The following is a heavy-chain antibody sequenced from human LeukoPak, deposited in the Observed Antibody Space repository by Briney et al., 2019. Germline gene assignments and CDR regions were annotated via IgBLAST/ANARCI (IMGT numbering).Heavy chain of an antibody. V-gene: IGHV4-34*01. CDR3: ARGRVNYDFWSGYYFYFDY. Sequence: SETLSLTCAVYGGSFSGYYWSWVRQPPGKGLEWIGEINHSGSTNYNPSLKSRVTISVDTSKNQFSLKLSSVTAADTAVYYCARGRVNYDFWSGYYFYFDYWGQGTLVTVSS. J-gene: IGHJ4*02. D-gene: IGHD3-3*01. CDR2: INHSGST. CDR1: GGSFSGYY.